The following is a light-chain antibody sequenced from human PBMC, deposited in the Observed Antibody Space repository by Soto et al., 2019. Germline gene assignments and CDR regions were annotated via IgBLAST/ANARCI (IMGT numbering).Light chain of an antibody. Sequence: DIQMNQSPSYLSASVGDRVNITCRASQSISSSINWYQQKPGKAPKLLIYAESSLQSGVPSRFSGSGSGTDFTLTISSLQPEDFATYYCQQSYSTPRTFGQGTKVDIK. V-gene: IGKV1-39*01. CDR1: QSISSS. CDR3: QQSYSTPRT. J-gene: IGKJ1*01. CDR2: AES.